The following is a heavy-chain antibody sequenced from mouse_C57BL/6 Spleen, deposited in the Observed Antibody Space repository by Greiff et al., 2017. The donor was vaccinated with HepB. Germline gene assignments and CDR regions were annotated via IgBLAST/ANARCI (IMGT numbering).Heavy chain of an antibody. CDR2: IYPGDGDT. V-gene: IGHV1-80*01. D-gene: IGHD2-3*01. Sequence: VKLLESGAELVKPGASVKISCKASGYAFSSYWMNWVKQRPGKGLEWIGQIYPGDGDTNYNGKFKGKATLTADKSSSTAYMQLSSLTSEDSAVYFCARRRDGYYFDYWGQGTTLTVSS. CDR3: ARRRDGYYFDY. J-gene: IGHJ2*01. CDR1: GYAFSSYW.